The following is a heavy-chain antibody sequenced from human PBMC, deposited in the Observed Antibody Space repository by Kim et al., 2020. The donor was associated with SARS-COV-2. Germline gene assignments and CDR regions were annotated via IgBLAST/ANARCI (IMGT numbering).Heavy chain of an antibody. CDR3: AKDGPRGCTSASCSSPDV. CDR1: GFTFSSYA. J-gene: IGHJ6*02. V-gene: IGHV3-23*01. Sequence: GGSLRLSCAASGFTFSSYAMNWVRQAPGKGLEWVSIISGSGGNTYYADSVKGRFTTSRDNSRNTLYLQINSLRAEDTAVYYCAKDGPRGCTSASCSSPDVWGQGTTVTVSS. CDR2: ISGSGGNT. D-gene: IGHD2-2*01.